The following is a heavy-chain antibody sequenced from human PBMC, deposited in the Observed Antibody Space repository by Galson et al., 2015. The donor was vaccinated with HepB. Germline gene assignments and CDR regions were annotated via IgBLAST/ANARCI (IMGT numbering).Heavy chain of an antibody. V-gene: IGHV4-30-2*01. CDR2: IYHSGST. J-gene: IGHJ5*02. CDR3: ARWTEEGWFDP. CDR1: GGSISSGGYS. D-gene: IGHD1-14*01. Sequence: TLSLTCAVSGGSISSGGYSWSWIRQPPGKGLEWIGYIYHSGSTYYNPSLKSRVTISVDRSKNQFSLKLSSVTAADTAVYYCARWTEEGWFDPWGQGTLVTVSS.